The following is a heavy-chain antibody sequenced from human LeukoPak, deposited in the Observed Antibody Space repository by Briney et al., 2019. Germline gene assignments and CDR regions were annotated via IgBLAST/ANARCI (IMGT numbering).Heavy chain of an antibody. CDR3: ARVDLVVAATYHAFDI. D-gene: IGHD2-15*01. J-gene: IGHJ3*02. CDR1: GFTFSSYW. CDR2: INSDGSST. V-gene: IGHV3-74*01. Sequence: LGGSLRLSCAASGFTFSSYWMHWVRQAPGKGLVWVSRINSDGSSTTYADSVKGRFTISRDNAKNTLYLQMNSLRAEDTAVYYCARVDLVVAATYHAFDIWGQGTMVTVSS.